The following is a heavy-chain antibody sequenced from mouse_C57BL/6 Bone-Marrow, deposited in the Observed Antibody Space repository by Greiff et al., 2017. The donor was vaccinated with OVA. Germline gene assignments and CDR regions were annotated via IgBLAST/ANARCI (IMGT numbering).Heavy chain of an antibody. Sequence: EVKLVESGGGLVQPKGSLKLSCAASGFSFNTYAMNWVRQAPGKGLEWVARIRSKSNNYATYYADSVKDRFTISRDDSESMLYLQMNNLKTEDTAMYYCVSDYYGSSEGFAYWGQGTLVTVSA. CDR3: VSDYYGSSEGFAY. V-gene: IGHV10-1*01. CDR2: IRSKSNNYAT. J-gene: IGHJ3*01. CDR1: GFSFNTYA. D-gene: IGHD1-1*01.